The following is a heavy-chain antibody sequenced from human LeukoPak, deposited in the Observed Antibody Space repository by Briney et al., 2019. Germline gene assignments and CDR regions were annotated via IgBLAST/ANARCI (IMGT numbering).Heavy chain of an antibody. V-gene: IGHV4-4*02. CDR1: GGSISSSNW. CDR2: IYHSGST. D-gene: IGHD3-10*01. Sequence: PSGTLSLTCAVSGGSISSSNWWSWVRQPPGKGLEWIGEIYHSGSTSYNPSLKSRVTISVDKSKNQFSLKLSSVTAADTAVYYCARAPSYGSGSRVDYWGQGTLVTVSS. CDR3: ARAPSYGSGSRVDY. J-gene: IGHJ4*02.